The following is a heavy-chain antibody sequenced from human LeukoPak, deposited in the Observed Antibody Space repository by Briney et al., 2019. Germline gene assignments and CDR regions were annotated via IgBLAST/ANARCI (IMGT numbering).Heavy chain of an antibody. Sequence: SETLSLTCAVYGGSFSGYYWSWIRQPPGKGLEWIGEINHSGSTNYNPSLKSRVTISVDTSKNQFSLKLSSVTAADTAVYYCARDLGDYWSGFRSYFFDYWGQGTLVTVSS. V-gene: IGHV4-34*01. CDR2: INHSGST. D-gene: IGHD3-3*01. CDR3: ARDLGDYWSGFRSYFFDY. J-gene: IGHJ4*02. CDR1: GGSFSGYY.